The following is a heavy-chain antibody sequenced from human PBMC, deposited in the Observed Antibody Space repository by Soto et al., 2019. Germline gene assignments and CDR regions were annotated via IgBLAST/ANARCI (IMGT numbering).Heavy chain of an antibody. CDR1: GFTFSSYS. CDR2: ISSSSSYI. CDR3: ARYSSGYYPPFDY. V-gene: IGHV3-21*01. D-gene: IGHD6-19*01. J-gene: IGHJ4*02. Sequence: EVQLVESGGGLVKPGGSLRLSCAASGFTFSSYSMNWVRQAPGKGLEWVSSISSSSSYIYYADSVKGRFTISRANAKNSLYLQMNSLRAEDTAVYYCARYSSGYYPPFDYWGQGTLVTISS.